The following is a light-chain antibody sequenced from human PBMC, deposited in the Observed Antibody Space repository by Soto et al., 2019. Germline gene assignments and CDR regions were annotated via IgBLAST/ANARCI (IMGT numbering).Light chain of an antibody. CDR2: ATS. V-gene: IGKV1-39*01. J-gene: IGKJ1*01. CDR3: QQGYSSPT. CDR1: QSVSIY. Sequence: DIQMTQSPSSLSASVGDRVTITCRASQSVSIYSNWYQQKPGKAPKLLIYATSSLQSGVPSRFSGSGSGTDFTLTISSLQPEDCATYYCQQGYSSPTFGQGTKVDIK.